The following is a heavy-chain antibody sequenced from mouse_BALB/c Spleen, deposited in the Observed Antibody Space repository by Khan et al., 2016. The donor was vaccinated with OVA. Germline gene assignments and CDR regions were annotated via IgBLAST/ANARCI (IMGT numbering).Heavy chain of an antibody. CDR2: INTYTGEP. CDR1: GYIFTNYG. Sequence: QIQLVQSGPELKKPGETVKISCKASGYIFTNYGMTWVKQAPGKGLKWMGWINTYTGEPTYADDFKGRFAFSLETSANTAYLQINNLKNEDTATYYCARTLYGSGYDYAMDYWGQGTSVTVSS. D-gene: IGHD1-1*01. CDR3: ARTLYGSGYDYAMDY. V-gene: IGHV9-3-1*01. J-gene: IGHJ4*01.